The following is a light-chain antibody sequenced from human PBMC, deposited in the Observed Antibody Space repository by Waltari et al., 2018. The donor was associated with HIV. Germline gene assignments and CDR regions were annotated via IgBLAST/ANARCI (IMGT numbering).Light chain of an antibody. Sequence: QSVLTQPPSASGTPGQRVTISCSGSSSNIGSNYVYWYQQLPGTAPKLLSYRNNQRPSGVPDRFSGSKSGISGSLAISGLRSDDEADYYCAAWDDTRVVFGGGTKLTVL. CDR2: RNN. V-gene: IGLV1-47*01. CDR1: SSNIGSNY. J-gene: IGLJ3*02. CDR3: AAWDDTRVV.